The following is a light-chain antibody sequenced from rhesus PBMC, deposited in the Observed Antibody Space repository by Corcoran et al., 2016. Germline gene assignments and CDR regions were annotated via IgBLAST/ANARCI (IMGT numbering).Light chain of an antibody. J-gene: IGKJ2*01. CDR3: QQYNSAPDS. CDR1: QGISSW. Sequence: DIQMTQSPSSLSASVGDRVTITCRASQGISSWLAWYQQKPGKAPKLLIYKASSLQSGVPSRFSGNRSGTDFTRTISSLQPEDFATYYCQQYNSAPDSFGQGTKVEIK. V-gene: IGKV1-21*01. CDR2: KAS.